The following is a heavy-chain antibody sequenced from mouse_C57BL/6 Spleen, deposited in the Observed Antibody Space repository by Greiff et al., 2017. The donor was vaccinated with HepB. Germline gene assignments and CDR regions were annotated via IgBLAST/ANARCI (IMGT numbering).Heavy chain of an antibody. CDR3: ARSRDGSSLFAY. CDR1: GYTFTSYW. V-gene: IGHV1-50*01. J-gene: IGHJ3*01. Sequence: QVQLQQPGAELVKPGASVKLSCKASGYTFTSYWMQWVKQRPGQGLEWIGEIDPSDSCTNYNQKFKGKATLTVDTSSSTAYMQLSSLTSEDSAVYYCARSRDGSSLFAYWGQGTLVTVSA. D-gene: IGHD1-1*01. CDR2: IDPSDSCT.